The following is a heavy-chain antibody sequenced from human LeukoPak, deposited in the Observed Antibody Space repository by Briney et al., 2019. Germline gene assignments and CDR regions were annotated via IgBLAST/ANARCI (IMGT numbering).Heavy chain of an antibody. CDR2: ISYDGSNK. CDR3: AKGGQLWSPFDY. J-gene: IGHJ4*02. CDR1: GFTFSHYA. D-gene: IGHD5-18*01. V-gene: IGHV3-30*18. Sequence: PGGSLRLSCAASGFTFSHYAMSWVRQAPGKGLEWVAVISYDGSNKYYADSVKGRFTISRDNSKNTLYLQMNSLRAEDTAMYYCAKGGQLWSPFDYWGQGTLVTVSS.